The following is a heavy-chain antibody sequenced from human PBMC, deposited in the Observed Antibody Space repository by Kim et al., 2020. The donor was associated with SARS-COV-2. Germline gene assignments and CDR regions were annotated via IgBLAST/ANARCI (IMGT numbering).Heavy chain of an antibody. CDR3: ARGGYYDSSARALAFDI. Sequence: SETLSLTCTVSGGSISSYYWSWIRQPPGKGLEWIGYIYYSGSTNYNPSLKSRVTISVDTSKNQFSLKLSSVTAADTAVYYCARGGYYDSSARALAFDIWGQGTMVTVSS. CDR2: IYYSGST. CDR1: GGSISSYY. V-gene: IGHV4-59*01. D-gene: IGHD3-22*01. J-gene: IGHJ3*02.